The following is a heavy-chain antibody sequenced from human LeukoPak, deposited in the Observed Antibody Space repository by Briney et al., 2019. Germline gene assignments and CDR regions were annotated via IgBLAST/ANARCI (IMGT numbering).Heavy chain of an antibody. CDR1: GFTFGSYW. Sequence: GGSLRLSCAASGFTFGSYWMSWVRQAPGKGLEWVANIKQDGSEKYYVDSVKGRFTISRDNAKNSLYLQMNSLRAEDTAVYYCARVYSSSWYYYYYYMDVWGKGTTVTVSS. V-gene: IGHV3-7*01. CDR2: IKQDGSEK. D-gene: IGHD6-13*01. CDR3: ARVYSSSWYYYYYYMDV. J-gene: IGHJ6*03.